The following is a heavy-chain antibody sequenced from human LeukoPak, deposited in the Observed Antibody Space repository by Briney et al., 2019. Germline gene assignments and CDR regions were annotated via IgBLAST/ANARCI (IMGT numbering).Heavy chain of an antibody. D-gene: IGHD3-22*01. CDR1: GFTFSSYW. V-gene: IGHV3-7*01. CDR3: ARVGHDSSGYRPNDAFDI. J-gene: IGHJ3*02. CDR2: IKQDGSEK. Sequence: PGGSLRLSCAASGFTFSSYWMSWVRQAPGKGRGWVANIKQDGSEKYYVDSVKGRFTISRDNAKNSLYLQMNSLRAEDTAVYYCARVGHDSSGYRPNDAFDIWGQGTMVTVSS.